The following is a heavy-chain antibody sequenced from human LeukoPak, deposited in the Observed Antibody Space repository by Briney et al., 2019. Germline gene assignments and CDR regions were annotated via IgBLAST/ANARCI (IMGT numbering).Heavy chain of an antibody. D-gene: IGHD2-2*01. Sequence: SETLSLTCTVSGGSISNYYWSWIRQPPGKGLEWIGSIYYSGSTYYNPSLKSRVTISVDTSKNQFSLKLSSVTAADTAVYYCARQIVPDPSQADYWGQGTLVTVSS. CDR1: GGSISNYY. J-gene: IGHJ4*02. CDR2: IYYSGST. V-gene: IGHV4-59*05. CDR3: ARQIVPDPSQADY.